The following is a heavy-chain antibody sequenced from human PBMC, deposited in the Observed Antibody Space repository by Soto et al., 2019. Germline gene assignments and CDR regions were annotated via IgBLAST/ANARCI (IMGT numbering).Heavy chain of an antibody. Sequence: GESLKISCAASGFTFSSYGMHWVRQAPGKGLEWVAVISYDGSNKYYADSVKGRFTISRDNSKNTLYLQMNSLRAEDTAVYYCAKDSGGGEYYYYYGMDVWGQGTTVTVSS. D-gene: IGHD3-16*01. J-gene: IGHJ6*02. V-gene: IGHV3-30*18. CDR1: GFTFSSYG. CDR3: AKDSGGGEYYYYYGMDV. CDR2: ISYDGSNK.